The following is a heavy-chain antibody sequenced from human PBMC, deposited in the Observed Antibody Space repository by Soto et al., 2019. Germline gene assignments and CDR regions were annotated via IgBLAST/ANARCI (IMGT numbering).Heavy chain of an antibody. CDR3: ARESHDILTGPPWVWYFDL. Sequence: QVQLQQWGAGPLRPLETLSLTCGVSGGSFSGYYWAWIRQSPGKGLEWIGEINDRGSINYNPSLKSRVSISVDTSKNHYALHLGSVTAAYTAVYYCARESHDILTGPPWVWYFDLWGRGTLVTVSS. D-gene: IGHD3-9*01. J-gene: IGHJ2*01. CDR2: INDRGSI. CDR1: GGSFSGYY. V-gene: IGHV4-34*01.